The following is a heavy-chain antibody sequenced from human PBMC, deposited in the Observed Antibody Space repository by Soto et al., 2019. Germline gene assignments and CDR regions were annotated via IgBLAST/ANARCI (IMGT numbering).Heavy chain of an antibody. V-gene: IGHV4-59*01. CDR3: ARGIDYGFRDFDY. J-gene: IGHJ4*02. Sequence: QVQLQESCPGLMKPTETLSLTCTGAGGSISSYYWSWILQHPGKGLGWSGYSYYSGSTNYNPSLKCRGPISVDTSKNQFSPKLSSGTAADTAVYYCARGIDYGFRDFDYWGQGTLVTVSS. D-gene: IGHD4-17*01. CDR2: SYYSGST. CDR1: GGSISSYY.